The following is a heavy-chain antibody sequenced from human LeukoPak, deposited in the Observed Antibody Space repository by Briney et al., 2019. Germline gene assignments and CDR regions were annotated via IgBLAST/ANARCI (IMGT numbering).Heavy chain of an antibody. CDR2: ISYDGSNK. Sequence: PGGSLRLSCAASGFTFSSYAMHWVRQAPGKGLEWVAVISYDGSNKYYADSVMGRFTISRDNSENTLYLQMNSLRAEDTAVYYCAKVGKAARIIGTTSRYYYYYMDVWGKGTTVTISS. D-gene: IGHD1-20*01. V-gene: IGHV3-30*04. J-gene: IGHJ6*03. CDR3: AKVGKAARIIGTTSRYYYYYMDV. CDR1: GFTFSSYA.